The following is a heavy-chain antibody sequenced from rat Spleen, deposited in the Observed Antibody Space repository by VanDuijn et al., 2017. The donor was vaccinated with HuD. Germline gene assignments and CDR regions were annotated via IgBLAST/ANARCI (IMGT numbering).Heavy chain of an antibody. CDR2: ITSGGSNT. D-gene: IGHD1-2*01. CDR3: AKDRYYSSYGVMDA. CDR1: GFTFSSFA. V-gene: IGHV5-25*01. Sequence: EVQLVESGGGLVQPGRSLKLSCAASGFTFSSFAMAWVRQAPKKGLEWVATITSGGSNTYYPDSVKGRFTISRDNAKSTLYLQMDSLRSEDTATYYCAKDRYYSSYGVMDAWGQGASVTVSS. J-gene: IGHJ4*01.